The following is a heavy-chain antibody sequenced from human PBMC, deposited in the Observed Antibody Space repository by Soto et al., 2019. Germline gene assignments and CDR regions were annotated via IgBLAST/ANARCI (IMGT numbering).Heavy chain of an antibody. CDR3: ASYFRVNSGWYPKYFQH. V-gene: IGHV1-46*01. J-gene: IGHJ1*01. Sequence: ASVKVSCKASGYTFTSYYMHWVRQAPGQGLEWMGIINPSGGSTSYAQKFQGRVTMTRDTSTSTVYMELSSLRSEDTAVYSRASYFRVNSGWYPKYFQHWGQGTLVTVSS. D-gene: IGHD6-19*01. CDR1: GYTFTSYY. CDR2: INPSGGST.